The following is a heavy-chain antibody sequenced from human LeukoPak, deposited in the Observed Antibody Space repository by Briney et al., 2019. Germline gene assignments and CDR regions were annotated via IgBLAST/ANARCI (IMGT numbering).Heavy chain of an antibody. CDR1: GFTFSSYV. D-gene: IGHD1-26*01. CDR3: AKEPKEWELPDY. CDR2: IRYDGSNK. Sequence: GGSLRLSCAASGFTFSSYVMHWVRQAPGKGLEWVAFIRYDGSNKYYSDSVKGRFTISRDNSKNTLYLQLDYLRTEDTAVYYCAKEPKEWELPDYWGQGTLVTVSS. J-gene: IGHJ4*02. V-gene: IGHV3-30*02.